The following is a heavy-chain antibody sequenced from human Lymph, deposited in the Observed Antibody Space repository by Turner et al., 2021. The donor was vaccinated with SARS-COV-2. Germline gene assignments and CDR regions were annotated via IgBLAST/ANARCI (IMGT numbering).Heavy chain of an antibody. D-gene: IGHD6-13*01. Sequence: EEQLVETGGGWIQPGGSLRLSCAASGIIVSRNYMNWVRQAPGKGLEWVSVIYSGGTTFYADSVKGRFTISRDNSKNTLYLQMNSLRVEDTAVYYCARDLGTYGMDVWGQGTTVTVSS. V-gene: IGHV3-53*02. CDR3: ARDLGTYGMDV. CDR2: IYSGGTT. J-gene: IGHJ6*02. CDR1: GIIVSRNY.